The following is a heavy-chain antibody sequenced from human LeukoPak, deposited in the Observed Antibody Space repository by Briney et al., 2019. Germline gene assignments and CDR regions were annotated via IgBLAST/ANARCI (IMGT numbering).Heavy chain of an antibody. J-gene: IGHJ3*02. CDR3: ARGWDYYDSSGSDAFDI. D-gene: IGHD3-22*01. CDR2: ISYDGSNE. Sequence: GRSLRLSCAASGFTFSSYGMHWVRQAPGKGLEWVAVISYDGSNEYYADSVKGRFTISRDNAKNSLYLQMNSLRAEDTAVYYCARGWDYYDSSGSDAFDIWGQGTMVTVSS. V-gene: IGHV3-30*03. CDR1: GFTFSSYG.